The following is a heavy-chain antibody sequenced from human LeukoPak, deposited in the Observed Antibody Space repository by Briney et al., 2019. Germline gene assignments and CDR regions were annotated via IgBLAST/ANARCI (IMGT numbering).Heavy chain of an antibody. V-gene: IGHV3-53*01. CDR3: ARDGGSGIYFGNYFYYGMDV. J-gene: IGHJ6*02. CDR1: GFTVSNNY. Sequence: GGSLRLSCAASGFTVSNNYMSWVRQAPGKGLEWVSLIYSGGNTYSADSVQGRFTISRDNSKNTLYLQMNSLRAEDTAVYYCARDGGSGIYFGNYFYYGMDVWGQGTTVTVSS. CDR2: IYSGGNT. D-gene: IGHD3-10*01.